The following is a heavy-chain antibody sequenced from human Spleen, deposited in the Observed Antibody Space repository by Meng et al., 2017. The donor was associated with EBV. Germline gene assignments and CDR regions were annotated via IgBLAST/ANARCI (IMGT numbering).Heavy chain of an antibody. V-gene: IGHV4-4*02. D-gene: IGHD4-23*01. J-gene: IGHJ3*01. CDR3: VSENPEYGGAFDV. CDR2: IYHSGST. Sequence: QGQLQEPGPGLVKPSGTLSLTCAVSGVSISSSNWWSWVRQPPGKGLEWIGEIYHSGSTNYNPSLKTRITILVDKSKNQFSLKLSSVTAADTAVYYCVSENPEYGGAFDVWGQGTMVTVSS. CDR1: GVSISSSNW.